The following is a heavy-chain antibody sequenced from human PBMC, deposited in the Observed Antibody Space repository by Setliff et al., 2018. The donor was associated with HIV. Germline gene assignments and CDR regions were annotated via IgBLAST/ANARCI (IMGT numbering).Heavy chain of an antibody. CDR1: GGSVSSGSYY. J-gene: IGHJ4*02. CDR3: ARVFVDTAVLRVLEYYFDS. V-gene: IGHV4-61*01. D-gene: IGHD5-18*01. CDR2: IYYSGST. Sequence: SETLSLTCTVSGGSVSSGSYYWSWIRQPPGKGLEWIGYIYYSGSTNYNPSLKSRVTISLDTSKNQFSLRMRSVTAADTAGYYCARVFVDTAVLRVLEYYFDSWGRGTLVTVSS.